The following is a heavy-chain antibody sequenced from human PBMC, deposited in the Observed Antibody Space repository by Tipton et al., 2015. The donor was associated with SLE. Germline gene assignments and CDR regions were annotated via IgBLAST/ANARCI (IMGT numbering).Heavy chain of an antibody. V-gene: IGHV3-23*01. CDR1: GFTFSSYA. CDR2: ISGSGGST. Sequence: SLRLSCAASGFTFSSYAMSWVRQAPGKGLEWVSAISGSGGSTYYADSVKGRFTISRDNSKNTLYLQMNSLRAEDTAVYYCTKERSLYSYGYNAFDIWGQGTMVTVSS. J-gene: IGHJ3*02. D-gene: IGHD5-18*01. CDR3: TKERSLYSYGYNAFDI.